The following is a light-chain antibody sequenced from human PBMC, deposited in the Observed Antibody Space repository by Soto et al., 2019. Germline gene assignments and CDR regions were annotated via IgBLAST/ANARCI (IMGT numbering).Light chain of an antibody. CDR2: GAS. J-gene: IGKJ1*01. V-gene: IGKV3-20*01. CDR1: QSVSNNY. CDR3: QQYGSSPQT. Sequence: EIVMTQSPATLSVSPGGRATLSCRASQSVSNNYLAWYQQKPGQAPRLLIYGASSRATGIPDRFSGSGSGTDFTLTISRLEPEDFAVYYCQQYGSSPQTFGQGTKVDIK.